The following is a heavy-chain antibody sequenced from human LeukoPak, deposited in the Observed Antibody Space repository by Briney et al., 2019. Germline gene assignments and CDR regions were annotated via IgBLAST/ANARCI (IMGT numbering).Heavy chain of an antibody. J-gene: IGHJ3*02. Sequence: GRSLRLSCAASGFTFSSYAMHWVRQAPGKGLEWVAGISYDGSNKYYADSVKGRFTISRDNSKHTLYLQMTSLRAEDPAVYYCARVRRTGHMVRAHAFDIWGQGTMVTVSS. CDR1: GFTFSSYA. V-gene: IGHV3-30-3*01. CDR2: ISYDGSNK. D-gene: IGHD3-10*01. CDR3: ARVRRTGHMVRAHAFDI.